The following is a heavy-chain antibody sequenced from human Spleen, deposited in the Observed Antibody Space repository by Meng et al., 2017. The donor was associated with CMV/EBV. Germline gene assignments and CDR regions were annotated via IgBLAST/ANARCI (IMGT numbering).Heavy chain of an antibody. D-gene: IGHD2-2*01. Sequence: GESLKISCAASGFTFSTYTMTWVRQAPRKGLEWVASISSSGSDIDYVVSVKGRLTISRDNAKNSLYVQMNYLRAEDTAVYYCARGFCASTSCYSYGMDVWGQGTTVTVSS. V-gene: IGHV3-21*01. CDR1: GFTFSTYT. J-gene: IGHJ6*02. CDR2: ISSSGSDI. CDR3: ARGFCASTSCYSYGMDV.